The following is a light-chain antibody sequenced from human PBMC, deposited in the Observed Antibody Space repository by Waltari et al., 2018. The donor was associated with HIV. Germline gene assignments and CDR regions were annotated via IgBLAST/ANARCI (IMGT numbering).Light chain of an antibody. Sequence: EIVMTQSPATLSVSPGETATPSCRASQSVSHNLAWYQQKPGQPPRLVIYAASSRAAGIPARFSGSGSGTEFTLTITSLQSGDFGVYYCQQYSDWPRYTFGGGTNLEIK. CDR3: QQYSDWPRYT. V-gene: IGKV3-15*01. CDR1: QSVSHN. CDR2: AAS. J-gene: IGKJ2*01.